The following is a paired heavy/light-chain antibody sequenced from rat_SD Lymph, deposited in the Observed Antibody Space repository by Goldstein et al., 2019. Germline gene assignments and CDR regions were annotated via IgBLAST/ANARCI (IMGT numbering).Heavy chain of an antibody. D-gene: IGHD1-5*01. CDR2: IWWDDDK. CDR1: GFSLSTYGMG. Sequence: QVTLKESGPGILQPSQTLSLTCTFSGFSLSTYGMGVGWIRQPSGKGLEWLANIWWDDDKYYNPSLKNRLTISKDTSNNQAFLKITNVDTADTATYYCARIRFQEVQLPFAYWGQGTLVTVSS. V-gene: IGHV8-20*01. J-gene: IGHJ3*01. CDR3: ARIRFQEVQLPFAY.
Light chain of an antibody. CDR3: QQSWNDPFT. Sequence: DTVLTQSPALAVSPGERVTISCRASESVSTLMHWYQQKPGQQPKLLIYLASNLESGVPARFSGSGSGTDFTLTIDPVEADDTATYYCQQSWNDPFTFGSGTKLEIK. CDR1: ESVSTL. CDR2: LAS. V-gene: IGKV3S9*01. J-gene: IGKJ4*01.